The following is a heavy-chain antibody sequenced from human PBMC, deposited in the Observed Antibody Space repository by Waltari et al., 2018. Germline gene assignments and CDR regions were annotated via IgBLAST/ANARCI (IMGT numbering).Heavy chain of an antibody. J-gene: IGHJ4*02. D-gene: IGHD3-3*01. Sequence: QVQLQESGPGLVKPSQTLSLTCSVSGGSISSGDYYWSWIRQPPGKGLEWIGNIYYSGSTYYNPSLKSRVTISVDTSKNQFSLNLSSVTAADTAVYYCARLDVMWSGYSFDDWGQGTLVTVSS. V-gene: IGHV4-30-4*08. CDR1: GGSISSGDYY. CDR2: IYYSGST. CDR3: ARLDVMWSGYSFDD.